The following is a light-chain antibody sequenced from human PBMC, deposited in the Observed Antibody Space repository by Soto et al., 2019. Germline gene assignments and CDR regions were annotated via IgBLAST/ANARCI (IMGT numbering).Light chain of an antibody. CDR2: DVS. CDR3: SSYTSSRTRV. Sequence: QSALTQPASVSGSPGQSITISCTGTSSDVGGYNYVSWYQHHPGKAPKLMIYDVSSRPSGVSNRFSGSKSGNTASLTISGLQAEDEADYYCSSYTSSRTRVFGTGTKVTVL. V-gene: IGLV2-14*03. CDR1: SSDVGGYNY. J-gene: IGLJ1*01.